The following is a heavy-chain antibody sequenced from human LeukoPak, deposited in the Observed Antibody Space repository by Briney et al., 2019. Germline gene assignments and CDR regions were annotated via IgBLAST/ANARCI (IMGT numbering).Heavy chain of an antibody. CDR1: GFSLSSYW. J-gene: IGHJ4*02. V-gene: IGHV3-7*01. CDR3: ARAIRYDVLSTFDY. CDR2: IKQDGSER. D-gene: IGHD3-16*01. Sequence: GGSLRLSCAASGFSLSSYWMSWVRQAPGKGLEWVANIKQDGSERFYVDSVKGRFTISRDNAKNLLYLQTNSLRAEDTAVYHCARAIRYDVLSTFDYWGQGSLVTVSS.